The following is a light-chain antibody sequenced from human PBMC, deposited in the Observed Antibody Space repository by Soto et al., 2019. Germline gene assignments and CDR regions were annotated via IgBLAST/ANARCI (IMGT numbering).Light chain of an antibody. CDR1: LSVSTS. V-gene: IGKV1-5*01. J-gene: IGKJ1*01. Sequence: DIQMTQSPSTLSASVGDRVTITCRASLSVSTSLAWYQQKPGKAPKLLIFDASSLESGVPPRFGGSGSGKELTLTISGLTPDDFATYFCQQYKTYPQTLGQGTKVDIK. CDR2: DAS. CDR3: QQYKTYPQT.